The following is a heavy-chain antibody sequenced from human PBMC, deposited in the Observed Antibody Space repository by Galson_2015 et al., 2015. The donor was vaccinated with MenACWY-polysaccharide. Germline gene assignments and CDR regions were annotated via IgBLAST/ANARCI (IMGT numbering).Heavy chain of an antibody. D-gene: IGHD3-10*01. Sequence: SLRLSCAASAFTFSSYTMNWVRQAPGKGLEWVSSISSSSSYVYYADSVKGRFTISRDNAKNSVHLQLNSLRAEDTAVYYCARDSRYGSGSYYSGRYYYGMDVWGQGPTVTVSS. CDR1: AFTFSSYT. CDR2: ISSSSSYV. J-gene: IGHJ6*02. V-gene: IGHV3-21*01. CDR3: ARDSRYGSGSYYSGRYYYGMDV.